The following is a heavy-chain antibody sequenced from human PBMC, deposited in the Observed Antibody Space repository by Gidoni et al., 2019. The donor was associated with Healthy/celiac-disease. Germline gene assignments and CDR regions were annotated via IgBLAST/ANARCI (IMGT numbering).Heavy chain of an antibody. CDR1: GFTFSSYA. CDR2: ISGSGGST. Sequence: EVQLLESGGGLVQPGGSLRLSCAASGFTFSSYAMSWVRQAPGKGLEWVSAISGSGGSTYYADSVKGRFTISRDNSKNTLYLQMNSLRAEDTAVYYCAKLIEPSGSYRRPFDYWGQGTLVTVSS. D-gene: IGHD1-26*01. CDR3: AKLIEPSGSYRRPFDY. V-gene: IGHV3-23*01. J-gene: IGHJ4*02.